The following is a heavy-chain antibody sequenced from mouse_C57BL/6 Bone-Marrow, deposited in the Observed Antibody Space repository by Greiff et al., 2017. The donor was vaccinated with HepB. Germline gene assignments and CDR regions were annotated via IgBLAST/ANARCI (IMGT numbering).Heavy chain of an antibody. CDR3: AGITAYFDY. CDR2: IYPRSGNT. D-gene: IGHD1-1*01. J-gene: IGHJ2*01. CDR1: GYTFTSYG. Sequence: VKVVESGAELARPGASVKLSCQASGYTFTSYGISWVKQRTGQGLEWIGEIYPRSGNTYYNEKFKGKATLTADKSSSTAYMVLLSLTSEDSAVYFCAGITAYFDYWGQGTTLTVSS. V-gene: IGHV1-81*01.